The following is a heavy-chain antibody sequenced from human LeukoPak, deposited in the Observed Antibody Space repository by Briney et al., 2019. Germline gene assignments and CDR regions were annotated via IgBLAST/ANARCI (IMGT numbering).Heavy chain of an antibody. D-gene: IGHD2-15*01. V-gene: IGHV4-61*02. J-gene: IGHJ6*02. CDR3: ARVQRQYCSGGSCYSDQYYYYYGMDV. CDR1: GGSISSGSYY. CDR2: IYTSGST. Sequence: PSETLPLTCTVSGGSISSGSYYWSWIRQPAGKGLEWIGRIYTSGSTNCNPSLKSRVTISVDTSKNQFSLKLSSVTAADTAVYYCARVQRQYCSGGSCYSDQYYYYYGMDVWGQGTTVAVSS.